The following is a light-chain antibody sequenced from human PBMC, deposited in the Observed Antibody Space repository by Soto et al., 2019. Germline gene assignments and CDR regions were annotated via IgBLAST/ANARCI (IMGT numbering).Light chain of an antibody. Sequence: QSALTQPASVSGSPGHSITISCSGTSSDVGGYNYVSWYQQHQGKSPKLMIYDVSNRPSGVSNRFSGSKSGNTASLTISGLQAADEADYYCSSYISTSTLNVFGTGTKLTVL. J-gene: IGLJ1*01. V-gene: IGLV2-14*03. CDR1: SSDVGGYNY. CDR2: DVS. CDR3: SSYISTSTLNV.